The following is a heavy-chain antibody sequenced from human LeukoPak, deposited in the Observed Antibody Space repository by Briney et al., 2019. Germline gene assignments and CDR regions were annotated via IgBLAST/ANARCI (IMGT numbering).Heavy chain of an antibody. Sequence: PGGSLRLSCAASGFPFSSYGMHWGRPAPGKGLEWVAVISYDGSNKYYADSVKGRFTISRDNSKNTLYLQMNSLRAEDTAVYYCAKGRLPGDFDYWGQGTLVTVSS. CDR1: GFPFSSYG. J-gene: IGHJ4*02. V-gene: IGHV3-30*18. CDR3: AKGRLPGDFDY. D-gene: IGHD4-11*01. CDR2: ISYDGSNK.